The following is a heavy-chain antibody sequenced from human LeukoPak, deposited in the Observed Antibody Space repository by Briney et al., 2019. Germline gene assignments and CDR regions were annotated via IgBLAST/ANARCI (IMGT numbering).Heavy chain of an antibody. Sequence: SETLSLTCTVSGDSITSRSFYWTWIRQPAGTGLEWIGRIFTTGSTNYSPSLKSRVTMSVDTSKNQFSLNLTSVTAADTAVYYCARGRYGSGSYFFDYWGQGTLVTVSS. D-gene: IGHD3-10*01. CDR1: GDSITSRSFY. V-gene: IGHV4-61*02. CDR2: IFTTGST. CDR3: ARGRYGSGSYFFDY. J-gene: IGHJ4*02.